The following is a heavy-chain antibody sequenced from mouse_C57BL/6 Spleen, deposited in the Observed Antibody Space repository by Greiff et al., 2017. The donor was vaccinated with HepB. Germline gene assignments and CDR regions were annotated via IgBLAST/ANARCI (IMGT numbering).Heavy chain of an antibody. V-gene: IGHV1-80*01. CDR3: ARDSIYYYAMDY. CDR1: GYAFSSYW. J-gene: IGHJ4*01. Sequence: QVQLQQSGAELVKPGASVKISCKASGYAFSSYWMNWVKQRPGKGLEWIGQIYPGDGDTNYNGKFKGKATLTADKSSSTAYMQLSSLTSEDSAVYFCARDSIYYYAMDYWGQGTSVTVSS. CDR2: IYPGDGDT. D-gene: IGHD2-10*02.